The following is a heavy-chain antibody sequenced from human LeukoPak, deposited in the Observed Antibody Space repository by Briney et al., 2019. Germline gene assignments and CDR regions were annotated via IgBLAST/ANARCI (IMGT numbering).Heavy chain of an antibody. Sequence: GGSLRLSCAASGFTFSNYEMNWVRQAPGKGLEWVSYISSSGRTTHYADSVKGRFTISRDNAKNSLYLQLNSLRVEDTAVYYCARDLGTSAITGYWGQGTLVTVSS. CDR2: ISSSGRTT. D-gene: IGHD7-27*01. V-gene: IGHV3-48*03. CDR3: ARDLGTSAITGY. J-gene: IGHJ4*02. CDR1: GFTFSNYE.